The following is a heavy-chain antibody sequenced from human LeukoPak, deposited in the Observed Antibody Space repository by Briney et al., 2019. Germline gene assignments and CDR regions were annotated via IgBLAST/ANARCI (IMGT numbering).Heavy chain of an antibody. J-gene: IGHJ3*02. CDR2: ISAYNGNT. CDR1: GYTFTGYY. CDR3: ARVKALYCSSTSCYRGAFDI. Sequence: ASVKVSCKASGYTFTGYYMHWVRQAPGQGLEWMGWISAYNGNTNYAQKLQGRVTMTTDTSTSTAYMELRSLRSDDTAVYYCARVKALYCSSTSCYRGAFDIWGQGTMVTVSS. V-gene: IGHV1-18*04. D-gene: IGHD2-2*02.